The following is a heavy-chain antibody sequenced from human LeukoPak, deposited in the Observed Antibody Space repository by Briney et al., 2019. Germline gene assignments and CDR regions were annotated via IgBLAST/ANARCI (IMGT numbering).Heavy chain of an antibody. D-gene: IGHD5-18*01. CDR1: GFTFSSYG. CDR3: AKDRVDTAMVTDY. Sequence: PGRSLRLSCAASGFTFSSYGMHWVRQAPGKGLEWVAFIRYDGSNKYYADSVKGRFTISRDNSKNTLYLQMNSLRAEDTAVYYCAKDRVDTAMVTDYWGQGTLVTVSS. V-gene: IGHV3-30*02. CDR2: IRYDGSNK. J-gene: IGHJ4*02.